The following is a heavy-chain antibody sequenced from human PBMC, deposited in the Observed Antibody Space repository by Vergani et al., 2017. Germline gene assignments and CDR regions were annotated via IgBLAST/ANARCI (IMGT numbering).Heavy chain of an antibody. V-gene: IGHV3-66*02. CDR1: GFSVSSHY. CDR3: ARGMTTLMTDLDGSDI. J-gene: IGHJ3*02. D-gene: IGHD4-11*01. Sequence: EVQLVESGGGLVQPGGSLRLSCAASGFSVSSHYMIWVRQAPGKGLEWVSTINIGGRTSYADSVKGRLTLTRDNSKNTLHLQMNSLRAEDTAVYFCARGMTTLMTDLDGSDIWGQGTMVTVSS. CDR2: INIGGRT.